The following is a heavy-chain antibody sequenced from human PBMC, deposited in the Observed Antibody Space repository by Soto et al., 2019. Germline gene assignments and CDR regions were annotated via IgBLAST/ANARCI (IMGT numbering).Heavy chain of an antibody. Sequence: QVQLVQSGAEVKKPGASVKVSCKASGYTFTGYYMHWVRQAPGQGLEGMGWINPNSGGTNYAKKLQGWVTMTRDTSISTAYVELSRLRSDDTAVYYCASVGSGVASFDYWGQGTLVTVSS. V-gene: IGHV1-2*04. CDR3: ASVGSGVASFDY. CDR2: INPNSGGT. J-gene: IGHJ4*02. D-gene: IGHD3-3*01. CDR1: GYTFTGYY.